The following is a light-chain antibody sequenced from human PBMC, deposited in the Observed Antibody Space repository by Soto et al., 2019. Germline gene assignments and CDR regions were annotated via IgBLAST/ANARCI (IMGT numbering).Light chain of an antibody. J-gene: IGKJ3*01. Sequence: EIVLTQSPGTLSLSPGERATLSCRASQGFSSSYLAGYQQKPGQAPRLLIYGASSRATGIPDRFSGSGSGTYFSLTISSLEPEDFAVYYFQHYGSALFTFGPGNKVDV. V-gene: IGKV3-20*01. CDR3: QHYGSALFT. CDR2: GAS. CDR1: QGFSSSY.